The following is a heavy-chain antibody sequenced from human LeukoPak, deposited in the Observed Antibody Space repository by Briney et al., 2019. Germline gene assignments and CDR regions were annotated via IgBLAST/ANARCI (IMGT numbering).Heavy chain of an antibody. D-gene: IGHD7-27*01. J-gene: IGHJ3*02. CDR2: INHSGST. V-gene: IGHV4-34*01. CDR1: GGSFSGYY. CDR3: AREEPGDGFDI. Sequence: SETLSLTCAVYGGSFSGYYWSWIRQPPGKGLEWIGEINHSGSTNFNPSLKSRVTISVDTSKNQFSLKLNSVTAADTAMYYCAREEPGDGFDIWGQGTMVTVSS.